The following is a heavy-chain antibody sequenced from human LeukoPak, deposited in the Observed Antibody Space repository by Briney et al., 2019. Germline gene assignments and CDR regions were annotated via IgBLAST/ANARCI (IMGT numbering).Heavy chain of an antibody. CDR1: GFTFSIYS. CDR3: ARDLVGGNPV. D-gene: IGHD4-23*01. Sequence: GGSLRLSCAASGFTFSIYSMNWVRQPPGKGLEWVSSISSSSSYIYYADSVKGRFTISRDNAKNSPYLQMNSLRAEDTAVYYCARDLVGGNPVWGQGTLVTVSS. CDR2: ISSSSSYI. V-gene: IGHV3-21*01. J-gene: IGHJ4*01.